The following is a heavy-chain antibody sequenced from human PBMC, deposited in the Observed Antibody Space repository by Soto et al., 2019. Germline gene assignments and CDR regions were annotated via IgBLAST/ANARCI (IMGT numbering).Heavy chain of an antibody. CDR1: GGSISSYY. CDR3: ARLGYSSSNRGSWFDP. D-gene: IGHD6-6*01. V-gene: IGHV4-59*08. J-gene: IGHJ5*02. Sequence: PSETLSLTCTVSGGSISSYYWSWIRQPPGKGLEWIGYIYYSGSTNYNPSLKSRITISVDTSKNQFSLKLSSVTAADTAVYYCARLGYSSSNRGSWFDPWGQGTLVTVSS. CDR2: IYYSGST.